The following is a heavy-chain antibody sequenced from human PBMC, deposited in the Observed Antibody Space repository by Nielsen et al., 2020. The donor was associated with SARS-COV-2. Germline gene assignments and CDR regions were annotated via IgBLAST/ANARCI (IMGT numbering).Heavy chain of an antibody. D-gene: IGHD6-13*01. J-gene: IGHJ4*02. CDR1: GLTFSSYW. CDR3: AKFRSWFYFDS. Sequence: GGSLRLSCAASGLTFSSYWMSWVRQAPGKGLEWVSAISSVGDDTFYADSVKGRFTISRDNSKNTLYLQMIGLRADDTAVYYCAKFRSWFYFDSWGQGTLVSVSS. V-gene: IGHV3-23*01. CDR2: ISSVGDDT.